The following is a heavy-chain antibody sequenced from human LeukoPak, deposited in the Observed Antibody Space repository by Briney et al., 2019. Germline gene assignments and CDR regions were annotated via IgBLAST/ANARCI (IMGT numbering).Heavy chain of an antibody. J-gene: IGHJ3*02. CDR1: GVTFSSYA. V-gene: IGHV1-8*01. D-gene: IGHD1-20*01. CDR3: ARDLITGTTMDAFDI. Sequence: ASVKVSCKASGVTFSSYAISWVRQAPGQGLEWMGWINPNSGGTNYAQKFQGRVTMTRDMSTSTVYMELSSLRSEDTAVYYCARDLITGTTMDAFDIWGQGTMVTVSS. CDR2: INPNSGGT.